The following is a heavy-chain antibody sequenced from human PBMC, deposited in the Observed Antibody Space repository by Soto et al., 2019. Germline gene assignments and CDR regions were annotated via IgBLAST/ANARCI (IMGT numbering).Heavy chain of an antibody. CDR1: GFTFSSYG. V-gene: IGHV3-30*18. CDR2: ISYDGSNK. CDR3: AKDLVGLYFDY. Sequence: GGSLRLSCAASGFTFSSYGMHWVRQAPGKGLEWVAVISYDGSNKYYADSVKGRFTISRDNSKNTLYLQMNSLRAEDTAVYYCAKDLVGLYFDYWGQGTLVTVSS. J-gene: IGHJ4*02. D-gene: IGHD2-8*02.